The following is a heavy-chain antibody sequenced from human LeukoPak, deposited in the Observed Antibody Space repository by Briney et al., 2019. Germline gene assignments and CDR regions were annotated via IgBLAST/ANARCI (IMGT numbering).Heavy chain of an antibody. CDR2: INPSGGST. CDR3: ARERRYYVGWFDP. Sequence: ASVKVSCKASGYTFTSYYMHWVRQAPGQGLEWMGIINPSGGSTGYAQKFQGRVTMTRDMSTSTVYMELSSLRSEDTAVYYCARERRYYVGWFDPWGQGTLVTVSS. J-gene: IGHJ5*02. CDR1: GYTFTSYY. D-gene: IGHD3-10*02. V-gene: IGHV1-46*01.